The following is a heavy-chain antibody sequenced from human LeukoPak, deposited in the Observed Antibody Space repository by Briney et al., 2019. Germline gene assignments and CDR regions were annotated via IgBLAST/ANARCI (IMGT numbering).Heavy chain of an antibody. V-gene: IGHV3-21*01. CDR3: ARAIFGVAQPPYYFYHYMDV. CDR2: IGGSSTTI. CDR1: GFTFNGYY. J-gene: IGHJ6*03. D-gene: IGHD3-3*01. Sequence: GGSLRLSCAASGFTFNGYYMSWVRQAPGKGLEWDSSIGGSSTTIFYADSVKGRSTVSRDNAKKSVFLQMNSLRAEDTAVYYCARAIFGVAQPPYYFYHYMDVWGKGTTVTVSS.